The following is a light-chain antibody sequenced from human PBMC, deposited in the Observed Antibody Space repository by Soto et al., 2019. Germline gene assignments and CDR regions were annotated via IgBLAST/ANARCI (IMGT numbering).Light chain of an antibody. J-gene: IGLJ2*01. CDR3: SSYSSSSTTVL. CDR2: EVS. V-gene: IGLV2-14*01. CDR1: SSDVGGYDY. Sequence: QSDLTQPASVSGSPGQSITISCTGTSSDVGGYDYVSWYQQYPGKAPKLMIYEVSNRPSGVSNRFSGSKSVNTASLTISGLQAADEADYYCSSYSSSSTTVLFGGGTKLTVL.